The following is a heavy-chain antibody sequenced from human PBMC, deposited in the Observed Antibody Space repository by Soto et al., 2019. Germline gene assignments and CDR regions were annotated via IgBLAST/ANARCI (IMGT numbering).Heavy chain of an antibody. CDR3: ARHALIADGWGHYFDL. CDR1: GSSITNYY. D-gene: IGHD6-19*01. CDR2: IYYSGST. Sequence: SETLSLTCTVSGSSITNYYWSWIRQPPGKGLEWIGYIYYSGSTNYNPSLKSRVTMSVDTSKKQFSLKLTSVTAADTAVYYCARHALIADGWGHYFDLSGQGTLVTVSS. V-gene: IGHV4-59*08. J-gene: IGHJ4*02.